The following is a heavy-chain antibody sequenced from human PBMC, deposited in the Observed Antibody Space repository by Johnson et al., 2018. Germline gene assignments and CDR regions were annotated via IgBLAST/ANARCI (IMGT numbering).Heavy chain of an antibody. CDR3: AREGLECTSAGCYRAAFDI. CDR1: GFPFSTYT. V-gene: IGHV3-23*04. D-gene: IGHD2-8*02. J-gene: IGHJ3*02. Sequence: VQLVESGGGLVQPGGSXRLSCAGSGFPFSTYTMTWVRQAPGKGLEWVSAVSGRDGSTNYADSVKGRFITSRANSKNQQYLQMASLRAEDTAIYYCAREGLECTSAGCYRAAFDIWGQGTTVTVS. CDR2: VSGRDGST.